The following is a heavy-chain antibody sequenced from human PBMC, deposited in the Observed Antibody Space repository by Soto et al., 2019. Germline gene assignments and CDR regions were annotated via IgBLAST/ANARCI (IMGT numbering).Heavy chain of an antibody. CDR3: AKDRVYDFGRFDP. CDR1: GFTFSTYA. CDR2: ISGSGGNT. D-gene: IGHD3-3*01. Sequence: PGGSLRLSCAASGFTFSTYAMSWVRQAPGKGLEWVSTISGSGGNTKYVDSVKGRFTISRDNSKNTLYLQMNSLRAEDTAVYYCAKDRVYDFGRFDPWGQGTLVTVSP. J-gene: IGHJ5*02. V-gene: IGHV3-23*01.